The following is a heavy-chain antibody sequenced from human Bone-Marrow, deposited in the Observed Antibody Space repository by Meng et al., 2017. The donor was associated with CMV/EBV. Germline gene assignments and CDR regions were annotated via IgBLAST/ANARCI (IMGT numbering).Heavy chain of an antibody. V-gene: IGHV3-30*02. D-gene: IGHD2-2*01. CDR2: IRYDGSNK. CDR3: AKVFPPCLVVVPAGMSRGFDY. Sequence: GESLKISFASSGFTFSSYGMHWVRQGPGKGLGWVAFIRYDGSNKYYADSVKGRFTISRDNSKNTLYLQMNSLRAEDTAVYYCAKVFPPCLVVVPAGMSRGFDYWGQGTLVTVSS. CDR1: GFTFSSYG. J-gene: IGHJ4*02.